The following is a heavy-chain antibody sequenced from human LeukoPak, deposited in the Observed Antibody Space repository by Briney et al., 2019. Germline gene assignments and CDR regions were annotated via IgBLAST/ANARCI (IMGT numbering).Heavy chain of an antibody. CDR2: IKSKTDGGTT. CDR1: GFAFSNAW. V-gene: IGHV3-15*01. CDR3: TTGGYGGQFDY. D-gene: IGHD5-12*01. Sequence: PGGSLRLSCAASGFAFSNAWMSWVRQAPGKGLEWVGRIKSKTDGGTTDYAAPVRGRFTISRDDSKNTLYLQMNSLKTEDTAVYYCTTGGYGGQFDYWGQGTLVTVSS. J-gene: IGHJ4*02.